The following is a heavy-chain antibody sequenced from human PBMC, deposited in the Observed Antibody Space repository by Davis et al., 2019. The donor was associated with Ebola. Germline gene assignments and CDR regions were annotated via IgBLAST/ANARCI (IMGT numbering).Heavy chain of an antibody. V-gene: IGHV3-33*01. D-gene: IGHD3-3*01. J-gene: IGHJ6*02. CDR2: IWYDGSNK. Sequence: GGSLRLSCAASGFTFSSYGMHWVRQAPGKGLEWVAVIWYDGSNKYYADSVKGRFTISRDNSKNTLYLQMNSLRAEDTAVYYCARESAFWGGYRANYYYYGMDVWGQGTTVTVSS. CDR3: ARESAFWGGYRANYYYYGMDV. CDR1: GFTFSSYG.